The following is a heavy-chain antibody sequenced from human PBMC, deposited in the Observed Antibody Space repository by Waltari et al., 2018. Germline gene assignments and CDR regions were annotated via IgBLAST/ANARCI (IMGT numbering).Heavy chain of an antibody. V-gene: IGHV4-31*03. CDR1: GGSISSGGYY. Sequence: QVQLQESGPGLVKPSQTLSLTCTVSGGSISSGGYYWSWIRQHPGKGLEWIGYIYYRVRTYYNPSLKSRVTISVDASKNQFSLKLSSVTAADTAVYYCARTAQPSYMDVWGKGTTVTVSS. J-gene: IGHJ6*03. CDR2: IYYRVRT. CDR3: ARTAQPSYMDV.